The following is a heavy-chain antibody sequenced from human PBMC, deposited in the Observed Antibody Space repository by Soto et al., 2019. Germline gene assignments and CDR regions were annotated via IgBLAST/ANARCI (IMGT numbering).Heavy chain of an antibody. CDR2: TATVGDT. V-gene: IGHV3-13*01. CDR1: GFTFSSHD. D-gene: IGHD6-19*01. Sequence: PGGSLRLSCATSGFTFSSHDIHWVRQRTGQGLEWVSGTATVGDTYYLDSVRGRFTVSREDARKSVYLQMNSLRAEDTAVYYCAKVKPGIQQWLVYFDYWGQGTLVTVSS. CDR3: AKVKPGIQQWLVYFDY. J-gene: IGHJ4*02.